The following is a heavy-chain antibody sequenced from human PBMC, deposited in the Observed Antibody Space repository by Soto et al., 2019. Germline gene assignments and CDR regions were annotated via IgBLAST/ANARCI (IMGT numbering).Heavy chain of an antibody. V-gene: IGHV3-33*01. D-gene: IGHD6-19*01. J-gene: IGHJ4*02. CDR1: GFTFSSYG. Sequence: QVQLVESGGGVVQPGNSLRLSCAASGFTFSSYGMHWVRQAPGKGLEWVAVIWYDGSNKYYADSVKGRFTISRDNSKNTLYLQMNSLRAEDTAVYYCARDQQWLVRFYFDFWRQGTLVTVSS. CDR2: IWYDGSNK. CDR3: ARDQQWLVRFYFDF.